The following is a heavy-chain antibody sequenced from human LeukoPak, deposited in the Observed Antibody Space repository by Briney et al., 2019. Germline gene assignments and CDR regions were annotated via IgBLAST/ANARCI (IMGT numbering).Heavy chain of an antibody. J-gene: IGHJ4*02. Sequence: SETLSLTCTVSGGSISSGSYYWSWIRQPAGKGLEWIGRIYTSGSTNYNPSLKSRVTISVDTSKNQFSLKLSSVTAADTAVYYCARDGVYCSSTSCYEAEYWGQGTLVTVSS. V-gene: IGHV4-61*02. CDR1: GGSISSGSYY. D-gene: IGHD2-2*01. CDR2: IYTSGST. CDR3: ARDGVYCSSTSCYEAEY.